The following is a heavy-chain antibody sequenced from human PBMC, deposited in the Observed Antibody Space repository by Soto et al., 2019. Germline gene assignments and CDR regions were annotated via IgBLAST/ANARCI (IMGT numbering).Heavy chain of an antibody. CDR1: GGSISSSSYY. CDR2: IYYSGST. J-gene: IGHJ4*02. D-gene: IGHD5-12*01. CDR3: ARHSDIVATIHY. V-gene: IGHV4-39*01. Sequence: PSETLSLTCTVSGGSISSSSYYWGWIRQPPGKGLEWIGSIYYSGSTYYNPSLKSRVTISVDTSKNQFSLKLSSVTAADTAVYYCARHSDIVATIHYWGQGTLVTVSA.